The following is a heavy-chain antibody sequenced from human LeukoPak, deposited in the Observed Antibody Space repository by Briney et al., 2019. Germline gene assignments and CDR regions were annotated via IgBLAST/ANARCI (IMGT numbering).Heavy chain of an antibody. D-gene: IGHD6-13*01. CDR2: ISSSSSYI. Sequence: GGSLRLSCAASGFTFSSYSMNWVRQAPGKGLEWVSSISSSSSYIYYADSVKGRFTISRDNAKNSLYLQMNGLRAEDTAVYYCARPDEQQLVRDAFDIWGQGTMVTVSS. CDR1: GFTFSSYS. V-gene: IGHV3-21*01. CDR3: ARPDEQQLVRDAFDI. J-gene: IGHJ3*02.